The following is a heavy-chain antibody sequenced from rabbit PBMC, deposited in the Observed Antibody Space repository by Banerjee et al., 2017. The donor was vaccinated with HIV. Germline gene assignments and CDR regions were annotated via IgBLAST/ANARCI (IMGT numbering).Heavy chain of an antibody. D-gene: IGHD1-1*01. V-gene: IGHV1S45*01. CDR3: ARDQYTSSSGYFNL. CDR2: INTGSGNA. CDR1: GFSFSNSYY. J-gene: IGHJ4*01. Sequence: QQQLEESGGGLVKPGGTLTLTCTASGFSFSNSYYMCWVRQAPGKGLEWIGCINTGSGNAYYASWVISRFTISKTSSTTVALQMTSLTAADTATYFCARDQYTSSSGYFNLWGPGTLVTVS.